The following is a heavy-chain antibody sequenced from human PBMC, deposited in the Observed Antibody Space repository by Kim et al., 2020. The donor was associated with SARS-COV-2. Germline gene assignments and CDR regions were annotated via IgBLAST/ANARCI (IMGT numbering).Heavy chain of an antibody. CDR2: IYHSGST. D-gene: IGHD2-15*01. Sequence: SETLSLTCAVSGGSISSSNWWSWVRQPPGKGLEWIGEIYHSGSTNYNPSLKSRVTISVDKSKNQFSLKLSSVTAADTAVYYCRVVVAARTKGARSPREGVDYWGQGTLVTVSS. CDR1: GGSISSSNW. J-gene: IGHJ4*02. CDR3: RVVVAARTKGARSPREGVDY. V-gene: IGHV4-4*02.